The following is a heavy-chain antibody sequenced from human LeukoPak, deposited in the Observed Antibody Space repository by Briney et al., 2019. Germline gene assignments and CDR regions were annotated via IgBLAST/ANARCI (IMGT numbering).Heavy chain of an antibody. J-gene: IGHJ4*02. Sequence: PSETLSLACTVSGGSFSSHYWSWIRQPPGKGLEWIGYINYSGTTNYNPSLKSRVTLSVDTSKNQFSLRLTSVTAADTAVYYCARGPEGSGSYIFDYWGQGTLVTLSS. CDR1: GGSFSSHY. CDR2: INYSGTT. D-gene: IGHD3-10*01. V-gene: IGHV4-59*11. CDR3: ARGPEGSGSYIFDY.